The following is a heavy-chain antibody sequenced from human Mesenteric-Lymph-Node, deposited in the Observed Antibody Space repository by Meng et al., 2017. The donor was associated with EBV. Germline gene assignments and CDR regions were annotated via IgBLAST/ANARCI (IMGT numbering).Heavy chain of an antibody. CDR3: ASHRYCSSTSCSWFDP. D-gene: IGHD2-2*01. CDR2: IYHSGST. Sequence: QVQLQGSGPGLVKPSGTLSLPCAVSGGSIRSSNWWSWVRQTPGKGLEWIGEIYHSGSTNYNPSLKSRVTISVDKSKNQFSLKLSSVTAADTAVYYCASHRYCSSTSCSWFDPWGQGTLVTVSS. J-gene: IGHJ5*02. CDR1: GGSIRSSNW. V-gene: IGHV4-4*02.